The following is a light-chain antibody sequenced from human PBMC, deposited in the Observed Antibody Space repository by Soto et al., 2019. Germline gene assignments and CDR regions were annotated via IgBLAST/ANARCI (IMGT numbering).Light chain of an antibody. Sequence: QSVLTQPPSLSGAPGQRVTISCTGSSSDIGAVSEVHWYQQLPGTAPKLLIFGSTNRPSGVPDRFSGSKSATSASLAITGLQAEDEADYYCQSYDNSLSAYVFGTGTKLTVL. J-gene: IGLJ1*01. CDR3: QSYDNSLSAYV. CDR1: SSDIGAVSE. V-gene: IGLV1-40*01. CDR2: GST.